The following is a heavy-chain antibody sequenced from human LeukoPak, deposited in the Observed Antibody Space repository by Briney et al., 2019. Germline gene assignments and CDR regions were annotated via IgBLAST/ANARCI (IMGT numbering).Heavy chain of an antibody. CDR1: GGTFSSYA. J-gene: IGHJ4*02. V-gene: IGHV1-69*01. CDR2: IIPIFGTA. CDR3: ARGRYDYVWGSPQYYFDY. D-gene: IGHD3-16*01. Sequence: SVKVSCKASGGTFSSYAISWMRQAPGQGLEWMGGIIPIFGTANYAQKFQGRVTITADESPSTAYMELSSLRSEDTAVYYCARGRYDYVWGSPQYYFDYWGQGTLVTVSS.